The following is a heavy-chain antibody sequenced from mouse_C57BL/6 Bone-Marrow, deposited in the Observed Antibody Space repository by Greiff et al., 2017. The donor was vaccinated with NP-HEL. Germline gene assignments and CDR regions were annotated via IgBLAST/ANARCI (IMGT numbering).Heavy chain of an antibody. D-gene: IGHD1-1*01. CDR1: GFTFSSYG. Sequence: EVMLVESGGDLVKPGGSLKLSCAASGFTFSSYGMSWVRQTPDKRLEWVATISSGGSYTYYPDSVKGRFTITIDNAKNTLYLQMYSLMSEDTAMYYCASYYYGTDGCAYWGQGTLVTVSA. CDR3: ASYYYGTDGCAY. CDR2: ISSGGSYT. J-gene: IGHJ3*01. V-gene: IGHV5-6*01.